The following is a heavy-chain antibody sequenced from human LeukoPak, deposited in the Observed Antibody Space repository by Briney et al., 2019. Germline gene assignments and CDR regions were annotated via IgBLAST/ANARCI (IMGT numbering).Heavy chain of an antibody. CDR1: GFTFSSYS. V-gene: IGHV3-21*01. CDR3: ARDNYDSSGYYGY. J-gene: IGHJ4*02. D-gene: IGHD3-22*01. CDR2: ISSSSSYI. Sequence: GGSLRLSCAASGFTFSSYSMNWVRQAPGKGLEWVSSISSSSSYIYYADSVKGRFTISRDNAKNSLYLQMNSLRAEDTAVYYCARDNYDSSGYYGYWGQGTLVTVSS.